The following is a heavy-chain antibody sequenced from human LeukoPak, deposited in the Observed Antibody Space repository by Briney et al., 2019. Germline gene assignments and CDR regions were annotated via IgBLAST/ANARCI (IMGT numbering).Heavy chain of an antibody. V-gene: IGHV4-30-2*01. CDR2: IYHSGST. CDR1: GGSISSGGYS. CDR3: ARAGGYDFWSGYFGCWFDP. J-gene: IGHJ5*02. Sequence: SETLSLTCAVSGGSISSGGYSWSWIRQPPGKGLEWIGYIYHSGSTYYNPSLKSRVTISVDRSKNQFSLKLSSVTAADTAVYYCARAGGYDFWSGYFGCWFDPWGQGTLVTVSS. D-gene: IGHD3-3*01.